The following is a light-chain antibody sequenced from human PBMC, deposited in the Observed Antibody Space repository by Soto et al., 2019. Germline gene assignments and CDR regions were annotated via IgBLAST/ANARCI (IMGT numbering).Light chain of an antibody. CDR1: QSVSSN. Sequence: EIMMTQSPAILSVSPGERATLSCRVSQSVSSNLAWYQQKPGQAPRLLIYDASSRATGIPARFSGSGSGTEFTLTISSLQSEDFAVYYCLHYNKWPRWTLGQGTKVDIK. J-gene: IGKJ1*01. V-gene: IGKV3-15*01. CDR3: LHYNKWPRWT. CDR2: DAS.